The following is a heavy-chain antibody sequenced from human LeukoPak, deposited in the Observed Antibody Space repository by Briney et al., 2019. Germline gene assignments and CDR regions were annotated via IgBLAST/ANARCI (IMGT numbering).Heavy chain of an antibody. CDR3: AIEGY. J-gene: IGHJ4*02. CDR1: RFTFSSYG. CDR2: INSDGSTT. V-gene: IGHV3-74*01. Sequence: GGSLRLSCAASRFTFSSYGMHWVRQAPGKGLVWVSRINSDGSTTSYADSVKGRFTISRDNAKNTLFLQMNSLRVEDTAVYYCAIEGYWGQGTLVTVSS.